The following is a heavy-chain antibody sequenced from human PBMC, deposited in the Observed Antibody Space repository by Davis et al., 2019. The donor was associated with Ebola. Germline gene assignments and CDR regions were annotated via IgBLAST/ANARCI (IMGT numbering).Heavy chain of an antibody. D-gene: IGHD3-9*01. V-gene: IGHV1-69*13. CDR3: ARDFDGGNYYFDY. J-gene: IGHJ4*02. CDR1: GGSFSSHP. Sequence: SVKVSCKTSGGSFSSHPISWVRQAPRQGLEWMGGIIPIFDTPHYAQKVQGRITITADASTSTAYMELSSLRSEDTATYFCARDFDGGNYYFDYWGPGTPVTVSS. CDR2: IIPIFDTP.